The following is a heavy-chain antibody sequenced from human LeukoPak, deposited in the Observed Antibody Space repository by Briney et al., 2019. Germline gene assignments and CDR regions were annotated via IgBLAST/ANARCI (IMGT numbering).Heavy chain of an antibody. Sequence: GGSLRLSCAVSGFSFYTYGIHWVRHAPGKGLEWVAVIWNDGSNKYYADSVKGRFTISRDNSKNTLYLQMNSLRAEDTAVYYCAKVLATYCGGDCPPYFDYWGQGTLVTVSS. D-gene: IGHD2-21*02. V-gene: IGHV3-30*02. J-gene: IGHJ4*02. CDR3: AKVLATYCGGDCPPYFDY. CDR2: IWNDGSNK. CDR1: GFSFYTYG.